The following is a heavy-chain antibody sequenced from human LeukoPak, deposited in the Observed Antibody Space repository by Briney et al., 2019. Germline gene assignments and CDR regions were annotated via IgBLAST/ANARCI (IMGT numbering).Heavy chain of an antibody. CDR3: ARGESWSGYYFDY. CDR2: IYYTGST. Sequence: SETLSLTCSVSGGSISNYYWTWIRQSPGKGLEWIGYIYYTGSTNYNPSLKSRVTISVDTSKNQFSLKLSSVTTADTAVYYCARGESWSGYYFDYWGQGTLVTVVS. D-gene: IGHD3-3*01. J-gene: IGHJ4*02. V-gene: IGHV4-59*01. CDR1: GGSISNYY.